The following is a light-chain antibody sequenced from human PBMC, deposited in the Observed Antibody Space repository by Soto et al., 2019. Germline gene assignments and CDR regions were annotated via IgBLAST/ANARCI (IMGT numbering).Light chain of an antibody. CDR2: GAS. V-gene: IGKV3-15*01. Sequence: EIVMTQSPATLSVSPGERATLSCRASQSISSNLAWYQHKPGQAPRLLIYGASTRATGIPARFSGSGSGTEFTLTITSLQSEDVAVYYCQHHNHWLWTFGQGTKVEIK. CDR1: QSISSN. J-gene: IGKJ1*01. CDR3: QHHNHWLWT.